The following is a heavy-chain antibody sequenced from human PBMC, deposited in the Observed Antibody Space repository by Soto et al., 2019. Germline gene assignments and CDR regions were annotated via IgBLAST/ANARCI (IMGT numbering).Heavy chain of an antibody. CDR1: GYSFAGYW. CDR3: ARQIYDSDTGPNFQYYFDS. J-gene: IGHJ4*02. D-gene: IGHD3-22*01. CDR2: IDPSDSQT. Sequence: PGESLKISCKGSGYSFAGYWITWVRQKPGKGLEWMGRIDPSDSQTYYSPSFRGHVAISATKSITTVFLQWSSLRASDTAMYYCARQIYDSDTGPNFQYYFDSWGQGTPVTVSS. V-gene: IGHV5-10-1*01.